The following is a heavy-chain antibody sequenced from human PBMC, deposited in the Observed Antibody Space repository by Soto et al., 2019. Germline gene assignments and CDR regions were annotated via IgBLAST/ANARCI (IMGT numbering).Heavy chain of an antibody. CDR2: INPSGGST. V-gene: IGHV1-46*01. CDR3: ARDLVRVGASDYYYGMDV. D-gene: IGHD1-26*01. J-gene: IGHJ6*02. Sequence: GSSVKVSCKASGYTFTSYYMHWVRQAPGQGLEWMGIINPSGGSTSYAQKFQGRVTMTRDTSTSTVYMELSSLRSEDTAVYYCARDLVRVGASDYYYGMDVWGQGTTVIVSS. CDR1: GYTFTSYY.